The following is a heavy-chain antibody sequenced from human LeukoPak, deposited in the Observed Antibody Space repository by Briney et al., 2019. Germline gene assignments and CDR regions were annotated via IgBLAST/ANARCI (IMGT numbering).Heavy chain of an antibody. CDR2: IKSRTDGGTT. CDR1: GFTFSNAW. D-gene: IGHD3/OR15-3a*01. V-gene: IGHV3-15*01. CDR3: AKDRVGLAKIFDY. J-gene: IGHJ4*02. Sequence: GGSLRLSCEASGFTFSNAWMNWVRQAPGKGLEWVGRIKSRTDGGTTDYAAPVKGRFTISRDNSKNTLYLQMNSLRAEDTAVYYCAKDRVGLAKIFDYWGQGTLVTVSS.